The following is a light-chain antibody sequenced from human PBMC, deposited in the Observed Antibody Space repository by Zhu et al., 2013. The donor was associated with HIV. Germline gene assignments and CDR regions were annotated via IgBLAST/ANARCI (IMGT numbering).Light chain of an antibody. CDR2: EVS. J-gene: IGLJ1*01. V-gene: IGLV2-14*01. Sequence: QSALTQPASVSGSPGQSITISCTGTSSDVGGYNYVSWYQQHPGKAPKLMIYEVSNRPSGVSNRFSVSKSGNTASLTISGLQTEDEADYFCSSYAGNFVSVFGAGTKVTVL. CDR3: SSYAGNFVSV. CDR1: SSDVGGYNY.